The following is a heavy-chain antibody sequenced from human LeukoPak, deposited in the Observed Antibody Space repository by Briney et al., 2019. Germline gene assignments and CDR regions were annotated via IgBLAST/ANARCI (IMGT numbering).Heavy chain of an antibody. Sequence: SETLSLTCTVSGGSISSYYWSWIRQPPGKGLEWIGDIYYSGSTNYNPSLKSRVTISVDTSKNQFSLKLSSVTAADTAVYYCARVGWGVRGVEYYYYMDVWGKGTTVTVSS. J-gene: IGHJ6*03. CDR3: ARVGWGVRGVEYYYYMDV. D-gene: IGHD3-10*01. CDR1: GGSISSYY. CDR2: IYYSGST. V-gene: IGHV4-59*01.